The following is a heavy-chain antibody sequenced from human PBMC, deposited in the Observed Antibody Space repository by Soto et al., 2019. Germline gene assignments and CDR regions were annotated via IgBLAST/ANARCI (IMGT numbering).Heavy chain of an antibody. J-gene: IGHJ6*02. CDR2: IWYDGSNK. CDR3: ARGRIAAAGTVPRHYYYYGMDV. Sequence: GGSLRLSCAASGFTFSSYGMHWVRQAPGKGLEWVAVIWYDGSNKYYADSVKGRFTISRDNSKNTLYLQMNSLRAEDTAVYYCARGRIAAAGTVPRHYYYYGMDVWGQGTTVTVSS. V-gene: IGHV3-33*01. CDR1: GFTFSSYG. D-gene: IGHD6-13*01.